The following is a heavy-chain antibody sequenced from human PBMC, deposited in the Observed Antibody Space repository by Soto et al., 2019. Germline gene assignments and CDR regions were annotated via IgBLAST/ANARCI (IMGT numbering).Heavy chain of an antibody. CDR2: IYYSGNT. Sequence: SETLSLTCTVSGGSISSYYWSWIRQPPGMGLERIGNIYYSGNTNYNPSLKSRVTISVDTSKNHFSLNLYSVTAADTAVYYCARRRYYYDTTGFDIWGQGTMVTVSS. D-gene: IGHD3-22*01. J-gene: IGHJ3*02. CDR1: GGSISSYY. V-gene: IGHV4-59*08. CDR3: ARRRYYYDTTGFDI.